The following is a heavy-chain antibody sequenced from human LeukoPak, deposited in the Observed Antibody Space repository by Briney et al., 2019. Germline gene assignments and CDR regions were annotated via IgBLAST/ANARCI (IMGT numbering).Heavy chain of an antibody. V-gene: IGHV3-48*01. J-gene: IGHJ5*02. CDR1: GFTFSSYW. CDR2: LRYTGET. Sequence: GGSLRLSCAASGFTFSSYWMGWVRQAPGKGLEWVSHLRYTGETFYADSVKGRFTISRDNVRNSLYLQMNSLRAEDTAMYYCARDAGNSGYGCDLWGQGTLVTVSS. CDR3: ARDAGNSGYGCDL. D-gene: IGHD5-12*01.